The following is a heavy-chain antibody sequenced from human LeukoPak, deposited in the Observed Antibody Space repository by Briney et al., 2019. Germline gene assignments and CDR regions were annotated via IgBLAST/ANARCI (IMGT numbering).Heavy chain of an antibody. CDR1: GGTFSSYA. V-gene: IGHV1-69*01. D-gene: IGHD6-6*01. CDR2: IIPIFGTA. J-gene: IGHJ4*02. CDR3: ARDQGMYSSWEYNY. Sequence: SVKVSCKASGGTFSSYAISWVRQAPGQGLEWMGGIIPIFGTANYAQKFQGRVTITADESTSTAYMELSSLRSEDTAVYYCARDQGMYSSWEYNYWGQGTLVTVSS.